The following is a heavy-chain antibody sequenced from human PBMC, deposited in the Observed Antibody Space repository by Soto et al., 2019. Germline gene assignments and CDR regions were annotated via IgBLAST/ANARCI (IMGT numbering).Heavy chain of an antibody. Sequence: QVQLVQSGAEIKKPGASVKVSCKASGYTFTDYGISWVRQAPGQGFEWMGWITAYNSNTRYAQKFQGRVDMTTDTSTSTVYMDLRSLTSDDTAVYYCAREGCSNTGCAGVDYWGQGTLVSVSS. D-gene: IGHD2-2*01. V-gene: IGHV1-18*01. CDR1: GYTFTDYG. CDR3: AREGCSNTGCAGVDY. CDR2: ITAYNSNT. J-gene: IGHJ4*02.